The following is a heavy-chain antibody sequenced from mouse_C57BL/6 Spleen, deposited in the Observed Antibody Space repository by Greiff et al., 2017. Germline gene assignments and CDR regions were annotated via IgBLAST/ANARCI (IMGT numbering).Heavy chain of an antibody. D-gene: IGHD2-5*01. V-gene: IGHV5-4*03. Sequence: EVKLVESGGGLVKPGGSLKLSCAASGFTFSSYAMSWVRQTPEKRLEWVATISDGGSYTYYPDNVKGRFTISRDNAKNNLYLQMSHLKSEDTAMYYCARGPSYSIVFFDYWGQGTTLTVSS. CDR1: GFTFSSYA. CDR3: ARGPSYSIVFFDY. J-gene: IGHJ2*01. CDR2: ISDGGSYT.